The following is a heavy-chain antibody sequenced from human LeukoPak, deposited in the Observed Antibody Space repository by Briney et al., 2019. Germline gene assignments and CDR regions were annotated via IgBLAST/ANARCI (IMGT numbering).Heavy chain of an antibody. V-gene: IGHV3-48*01. D-gene: IGHD3-10*01. J-gene: IGHJ6*03. CDR3: ARVRRYYGSGSYYYNYYYYMDV. CDR2: ISSLSGTI. Sequence: GGSLRLSCAASGFTFSSYSMNWVRQAPGEGLEWVSYISSLSGTIYYADSVKGRFTISRDNAKNSLYLQMDSLRAEDTAVYYCARVRRYYGSGSYYYNYYYYMDVWGKGTTVTISS. CDR1: GFTFSSYS.